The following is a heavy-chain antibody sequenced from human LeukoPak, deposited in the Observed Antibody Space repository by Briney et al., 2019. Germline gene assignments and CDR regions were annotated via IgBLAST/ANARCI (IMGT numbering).Heavy chain of an antibody. CDR2: IKSKTDGGTT. CDR3: TTMTTVTTIH. J-gene: IGHJ4*02. Sequence: ETLSLTCTVSGGSISRYYWSWIRQPPGKGLEWVGRIKSKTDGGTTDYAAPVKGRFTISRDDSKNTLYLQMNSLKTEDTAVYYCTTMTTVTTIHWGQGTLVTVSS. V-gene: IGHV3-15*01. CDR1: GGSISRYY. D-gene: IGHD4-11*01.